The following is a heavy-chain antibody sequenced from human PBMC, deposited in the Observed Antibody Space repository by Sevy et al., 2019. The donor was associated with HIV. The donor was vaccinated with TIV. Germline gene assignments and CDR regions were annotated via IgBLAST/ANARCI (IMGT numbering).Heavy chain of an antibody. J-gene: IGHJ3*02. CDR1: GFTFSTYW. D-gene: IGHD3-10*01. CDR2: INSDGSNT. Sequence: GGSLRLSCAASGFTFSTYWMHWVRQVPGKGLVWVSRINSDGSNTNYADSVKGRFTTSRDSAKNTVYLQMNSLRADDTALYFCGREMISMVPGVPDAFDIWGHGTMVTVSS. CDR3: GREMISMVPGVPDAFDI. V-gene: IGHV3-74*01.